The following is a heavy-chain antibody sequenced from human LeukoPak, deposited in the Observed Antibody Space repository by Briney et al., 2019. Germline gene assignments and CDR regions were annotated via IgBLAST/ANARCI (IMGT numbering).Heavy chain of an antibody. CDR3: ARVDYGDYGTDY. CDR1: GFTVSSNY. CDR2: IYSGGST. D-gene: IGHD4-17*01. V-gene: IGHV3-66*02. J-gene: IGHJ4*02. Sequence: GGSLRLSCAASGFTVSSNYMSWVRQAPGKGLEWVSVIYSGGSTYYADSVKGRFTISRDNSKNTLYLQMNSLRAEDTAVYYCARVDYGDYGTDYWGQGTLVPVSS.